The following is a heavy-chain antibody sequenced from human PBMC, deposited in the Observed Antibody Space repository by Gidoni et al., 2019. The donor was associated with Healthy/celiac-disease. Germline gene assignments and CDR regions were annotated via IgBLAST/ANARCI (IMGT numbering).Heavy chain of an antibody. CDR3: AKYLKVVTPNDFQH. CDR1: GFTGSSYA. D-gene: IGHD2-15*01. J-gene: IGHJ1*01. V-gene: IGHV3-23*01. CDR2: ICGSGGSP. Sequence: EVQLLESGGGWVQPGGSLGLSWAASGFTGSSYAMSWVRQAPGTRRVWVSAICGSGGSPSYADSVKCRFSISRDNSKNTLYLQMNSLRAEDTAVYYCAKYLKVVTPNDFQHWGQGTLVTVSS.